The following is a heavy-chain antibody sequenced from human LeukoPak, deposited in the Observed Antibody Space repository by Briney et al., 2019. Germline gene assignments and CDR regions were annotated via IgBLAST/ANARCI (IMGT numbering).Heavy chain of an antibody. CDR3: ARDSYYDSSGYRGIDY. CDR1: GGSISSYY. CDR2: IYTSGST. D-gene: IGHD3-22*01. Sequence: SETLSLTCTVSGGSISSYYWSWIRQPAGKGLEWIGRIYTSGSTNYNPSLKSRVAMSVDTSKNQFSLKLSSVSAADTAVYYCARDSYYDSSGYRGIDYWGQGTLVTVSS. V-gene: IGHV4-4*07. J-gene: IGHJ4*02.